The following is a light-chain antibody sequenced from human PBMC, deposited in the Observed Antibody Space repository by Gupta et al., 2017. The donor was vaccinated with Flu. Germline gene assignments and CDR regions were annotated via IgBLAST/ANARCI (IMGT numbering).Light chain of an antibody. CDR2: EVS. CDR3: SSYTSSSVV. V-gene: IGLV2-14*01. CDR1: SSDVGGYNY. Sequence: QSALTQPASASGSPGPSITISCTGTSSDVGGYNYVSWYQQHPGKAPKLMIYEVSNRPSGVSNRFSGSKSGNTASLTISGLQAEDEADYYCSSYTSSSVVFGGGTKLTVL. J-gene: IGLJ2*01.